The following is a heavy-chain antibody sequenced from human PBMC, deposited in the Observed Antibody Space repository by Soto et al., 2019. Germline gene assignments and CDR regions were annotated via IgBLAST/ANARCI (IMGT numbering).Heavy chain of an antibody. CDR1: GFDIIYYA. CDR2: LNSGGGTT. CDR3: TRTIIHSDVDS. Sequence: QLLESGGGLVQPGGSLRLSCAASGFDIIYYAMAWVRQAPGKGLEWVSVLNSGGGTTFYADSVKGRATVSTDTSKNTLYLQINSLRVDDTAIYYCTRTIIHSDVDSWGQGAVVTVSS. D-gene: IGHD1-1*01. V-gene: IGHV3-23*01. J-gene: IGHJ4*02.